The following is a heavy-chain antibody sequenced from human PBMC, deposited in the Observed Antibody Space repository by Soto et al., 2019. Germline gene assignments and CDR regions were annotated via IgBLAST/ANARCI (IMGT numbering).Heavy chain of an antibody. CDR2: IYYSGST. D-gene: IGHD1-26*01. J-gene: IGHJ4*02. CDR1: GGSISSSSYY. V-gene: IGHV4-39*07. CDR3: AKGFGNYWAFDY. Sequence: CTVSGGSISSSSYYWGWIRQPPGKGLEWIGSIYYSGSTYYNPSLKSRFTISRDNSKNTLYLQMNSLRAQDPAVYYCAKGFGNYWAFDYWGQGTLVTVSS.